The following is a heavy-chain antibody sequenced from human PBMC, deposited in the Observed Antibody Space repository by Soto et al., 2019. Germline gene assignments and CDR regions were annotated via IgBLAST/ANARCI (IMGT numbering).Heavy chain of an antibody. CDR1: GFTFSSYA. J-gene: IGHJ6*02. CDR2: ISYDGSNK. CDR3: ARDDYGDYSIEDYYYGMDV. Sequence: GGSLRLSCAASGFTFSSYAMHWVRQAPGKGLEWVAVISYDGSNKYYADSVKGRFTISRDNSKNTLYLQMNSLRAEDTAVYYCARDDYGDYSIEDYYYGMDVWGQGTTVTVSS. V-gene: IGHV3-30-3*01. D-gene: IGHD4-17*01.